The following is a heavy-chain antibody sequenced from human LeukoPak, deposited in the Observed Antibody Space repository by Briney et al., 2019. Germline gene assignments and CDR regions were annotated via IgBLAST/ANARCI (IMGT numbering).Heavy chain of an antibody. CDR1: GYSFTSYW. CDR3: ARHPKNLKLGGYQLLSSPDY. V-gene: IGHV5-51*01. CDR2: IYPGDSDT. D-gene: IGHD2-2*01. Sequence: GESLKISCKGSGYSFTSYWIGWVRQMPGKGLEWMGIIYPGDSDTRYSPSFQGQVTISADKSISTAYLQWSSLKASDTAMYYCARHPKNLKLGGYQLLSSPDYWGQGTLVTVSS. J-gene: IGHJ4*02.